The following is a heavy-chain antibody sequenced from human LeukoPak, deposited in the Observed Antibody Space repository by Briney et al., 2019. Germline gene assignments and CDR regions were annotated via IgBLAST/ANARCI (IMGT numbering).Heavy chain of an antibody. CDR1: GGSISSYY. CDR3: ARGLYSSGYYYLDY. V-gene: IGHV4-59*01. CDR2: IYYSGST. Sequence: SETLSLTCTVFGGSISSYYWSWIRQPPGKGLEWIGYIYYSGSTNYNPSLKSRVTISVDTSKNQFSLKLSSVTAADTAVYYCARGLYSSGYYYLDYWGQGTLVTVSS. J-gene: IGHJ4*02. D-gene: IGHD3-22*01.